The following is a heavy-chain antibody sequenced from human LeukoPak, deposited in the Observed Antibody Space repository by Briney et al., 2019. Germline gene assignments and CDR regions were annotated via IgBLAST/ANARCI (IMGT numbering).Heavy chain of an antibody. Sequence: PSETLSLTCTVSGGSISTYYWSWIRQSPGKGLEWIGYIYYSGSTSYNPSLKSRVTISIDTSKTQFSLKLSSVTAADTAVYCCARVVYSGSWGYFDYWGQGALVTVSS. CDR3: ARVVYSGSWGYFDY. CDR1: GGSISTYY. V-gene: IGHV4-59*01. CDR2: IYYSGST. J-gene: IGHJ4*02. D-gene: IGHD3-10*01.